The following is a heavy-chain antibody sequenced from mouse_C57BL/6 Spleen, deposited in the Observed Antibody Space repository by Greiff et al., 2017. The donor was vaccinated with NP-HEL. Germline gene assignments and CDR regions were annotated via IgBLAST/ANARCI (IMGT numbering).Heavy chain of an antibody. Sequence: QVHVKQPGTELVKPGASVKLSCKASGYTFTSYWMHWVKQRPGQGLEWIGNINPSNGGTNYNEKFKSKATLTVDKSSSTAYMQLSSLTSEDSAVYYCARDYYGKYFDYWGQGTTLTVSS. CDR2: INPSNGGT. CDR1: GYTFTSYW. D-gene: IGHD1-1*01. J-gene: IGHJ2*01. CDR3: ARDYYGKYFDY. V-gene: IGHV1-53*01.